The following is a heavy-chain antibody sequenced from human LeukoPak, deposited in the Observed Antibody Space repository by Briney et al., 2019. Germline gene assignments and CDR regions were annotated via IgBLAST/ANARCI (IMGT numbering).Heavy chain of an antibody. CDR1: GFTFSTYA. D-gene: IGHD6-6*01. J-gene: IGHJ4*02. Sequence: PGRSLRLSCAASGFTFSTYAMHWVRQAPGKGLEWVAVISHDGSNKYYADSVKGRFTISRDNSKNTLYLQMNSLRPEDTAVYSCAKAGGKGDGRERVAARPLSSNDYWGQGTLVTVSS. V-gene: IGHV3-30*18. CDR3: AKAGGKGDGRERVAARPLSSNDY. CDR2: ISHDGSNK.